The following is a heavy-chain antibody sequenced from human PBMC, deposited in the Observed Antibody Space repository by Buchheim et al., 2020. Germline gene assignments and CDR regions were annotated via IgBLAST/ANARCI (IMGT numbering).Heavy chain of an antibody. Sequence: VQLLQSGAEVKKSGASVKVSCKASGYTFSGNCMHWVRQAPGQGLEWMAWINPNSGGTSYAQKFQGRVTMTRDTSISTAYMEMSRLTSDDTAVYYCARGGIVGRPGGITSGMDVWGQGTT. CDR1: GYTFSGNC. D-gene: IGHD2-15*01. V-gene: IGHV1-2*02. CDR3: ARGGIVGRPGGITSGMDV. CDR2: INPNSGGT. J-gene: IGHJ6*02.